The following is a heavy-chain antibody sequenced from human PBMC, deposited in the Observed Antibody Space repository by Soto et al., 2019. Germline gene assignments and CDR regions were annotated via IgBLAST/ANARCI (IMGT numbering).Heavy chain of an antibody. CDR2: INPANGNT. V-gene: IGHV1-3*01. CDR1: GFTFSDTL. J-gene: IGHJ3*01. D-gene: IGHD3-9*01. CDR3: WSDLLTVCVHAYCASDV. Sequence: QVQLVQSGAELKKPGASVNISCQASGFTFSDTLINWVRQGPGQRLEWMGWINPANGNTRYSESFQGSVTISSLSAASTTYVARSVLTFEDAAVDFRWSDLLTVCVHAYCASDVWGQGTMITVSS.